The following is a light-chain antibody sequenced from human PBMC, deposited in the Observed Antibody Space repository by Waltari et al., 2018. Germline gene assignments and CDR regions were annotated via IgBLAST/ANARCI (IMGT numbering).Light chain of an antibody. Sequence: DIQSTQSPSFLSASIGDRVTTTCRASQGISSYLAWYQQKPGKAPKLLIYAASTLQSGVPSRFSGSGSGTEFTLTISSLQPEDFATYYCQELNTYPQSLTFGGGTKVEI. CDR2: AAS. V-gene: IGKV1-9*01. CDR3: QELNTYPQSLT. J-gene: IGKJ4*01. CDR1: QGISSY.